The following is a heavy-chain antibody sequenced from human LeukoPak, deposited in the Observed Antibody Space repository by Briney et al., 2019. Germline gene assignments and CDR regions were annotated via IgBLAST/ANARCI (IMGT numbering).Heavy chain of an antibody. CDR2: IHTSGTT. D-gene: IGHD3-10*02. V-gene: IGHV4-4*07. CDR3: ARGDYYVGGGRNWFDP. Sequence: SETLSLTCTVSGGSMSSYYWSFIRQPAGKGLEWIGRIHTSGTTYYNPSLKSRVTMSVDTSKNQFSLRLTSVTAADTAVYYCARGDYYVGGGRNWFDPWGQGTLVTVSS. J-gene: IGHJ5*02. CDR1: GGSMSSYY.